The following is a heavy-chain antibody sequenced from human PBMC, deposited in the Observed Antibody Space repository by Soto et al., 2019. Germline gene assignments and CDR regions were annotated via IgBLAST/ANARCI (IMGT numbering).Heavy chain of an antibody. CDR2: ISYDGSNK. J-gene: IGHJ4*02. Sequence: GGSLRLSCAASGFTFSSYAMHWVRQAPGKGLEWVAVISYDGSNKYYADSVKGRFTISRDNSKNTLYLQKNSLRAEDTAVYYCARDRPSGATRMFDYWGQGTLVTVSS. D-gene: IGHD1-26*01. CDR1: GFTFSSYA. CDR3: ARDRPSGATRMFDY. V-gene: IGHV3-30-3*01.